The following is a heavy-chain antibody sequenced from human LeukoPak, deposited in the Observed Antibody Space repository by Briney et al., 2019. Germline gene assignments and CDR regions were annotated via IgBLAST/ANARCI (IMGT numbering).Heavy chain of an antibody. CDR3: ARGPGPIAGAKNPFDI. CDR2: ISYDGSNK. J-gene: IGHJ3*02. D-gene: IGHD1-26*01. CDR1: GLTFSSYA. V-gene: IGHV3-30*01. Sequence: GGSLRLSCAASGLTFSSYAMHWVRQAPGKGLEWVAVISYDGSNKYYADSVKGRFTISGDKSKNTLYLQMNSLRPEDTAFYYCARGPGPIAGAKNPFDIWGQGAMVTVSS.